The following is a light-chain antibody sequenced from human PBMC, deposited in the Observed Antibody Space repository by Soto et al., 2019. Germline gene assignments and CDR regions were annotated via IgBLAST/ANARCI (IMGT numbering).Light chain of an antibody. CDR1: QSISSSY. CDR2: GAS. CDR3: QQHDTSPWT. Sequence: EIVLTQSPGTLSLSPGERATLSCSASQSISSSYLAIAWYQQKPGQPPRLLIYGASSRATGIPDRFSGSGSATDFTLNISRLEPEDFAVYYCQQHDTSPWTFGQGTRVEIK. V-gene: IGKV3-20*01. J-gene: IGKJ1*01.